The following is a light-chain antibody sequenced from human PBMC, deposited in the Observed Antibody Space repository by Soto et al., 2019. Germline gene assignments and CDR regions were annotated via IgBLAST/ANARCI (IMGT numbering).Light chain of an antibody. J-gene: IGLJ1*01. Sequence: QPVLTQPPSASGSPGQSVTISCTGTSRDVGGHDYVSWYQQHPGKAPKLIIYEVTKRPSGVPDRFSGSKSANTASLTVSGLQAEDEADYYCSSYAGTTAVFGTGTKLTVL. CDR1: SRDVGGHDY. CDR2: EVT. V-gene: IGLV2-8*01. CDR3: SSYAGTTAV.